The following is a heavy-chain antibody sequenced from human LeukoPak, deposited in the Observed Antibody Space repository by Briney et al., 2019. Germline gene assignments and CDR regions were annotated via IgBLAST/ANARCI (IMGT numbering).Heavy chain of an antibody. J-gene: IGHJ4*02. CDR3: AKGGESSSWLFDY. CDR1: GFTFSCYA. V-gene: IGHV3-23*01. D-gene: IGHD6-13*01. Sequence: HPGGSLRLSCAASGFTFSCYAMSWVRQAPGKGLQWVSALSGSGLNTYYADSVKGGFTISRDNFKNTLYLQMNNLRTEDTAVYYCAKGGESSSWLFDYWGQGTLVPVSS. CDR2: LSGSGLNT.